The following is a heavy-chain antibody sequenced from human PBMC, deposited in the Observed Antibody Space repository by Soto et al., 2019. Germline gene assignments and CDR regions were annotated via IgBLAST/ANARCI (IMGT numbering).Heavy chain of an antibody. CDR3: AREARIVVVIATPRDVAFDI. J-gene: IGHJ3*02. CDR1: GFTFSSYW. D-gene: IGHD2-21*01. Sequence: GGSLRLSCAASGFTFSSYWMSWVRQAPGKGLEWVANIKQDGSEKYYVDSVKGRFTISRDNAKNSLYLQMNSLRAEDTAVYYCAREARIVVVIATPRDVAFDIWGQGTMVTVSS. CDR2: IKQDGSEK. V-gene: IGHV3-7*01.